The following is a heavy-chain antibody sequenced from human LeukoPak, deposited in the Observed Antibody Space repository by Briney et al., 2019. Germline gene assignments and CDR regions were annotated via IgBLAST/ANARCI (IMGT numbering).Heavy chain of an antibody. V-gene: IGHV3-48*03. CDR3: TREVGEAFDY. CDR1: GFTFSSYE. J-gene: IGHJ4*02. Sequence: GGSLRLSCAASGFTFSSYEMNWGRQAPGKGLEWVSYISNSGSAINFADSVKGRFTISRDNAKNSLYLQMNRLRAEDTAVYYCTREVGEAFDYWGQGTLVTVSS. D-gene: IGHD3-16*01. CDR2: ISNSGSAI.